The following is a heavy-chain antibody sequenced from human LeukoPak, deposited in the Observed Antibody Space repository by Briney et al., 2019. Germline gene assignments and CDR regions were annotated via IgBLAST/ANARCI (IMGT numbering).Heavy chain of an antibody. V-gene: IGHV3-11*01. CDR3: ASMGYYYDSSGYYRY. CDR1: GFTFSDYY. Sequence: GGSLRLSCAASGFTFSDYYMSWIRQAPGKGLEWVSYIRSSGSTIYYADSVKGRFTISRDNAKNSLYLQMNSLRAEDTAVYYCASMGYYYDSSGYYRYWGQGTLVTVSS. D-gene: IGHD3-22*01. CDR2: IRSSGSTI. J-gene: IGHJ4*02.